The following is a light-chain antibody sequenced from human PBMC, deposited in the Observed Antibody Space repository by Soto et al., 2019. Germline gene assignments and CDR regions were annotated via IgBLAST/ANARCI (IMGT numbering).Light chain of an antibody. Sequence: DIQMTQSPSSLSASVGDRVTITCRASQGIRNDLDWYQQXXXKAPERLIYAASSLQSGVPSRFSGSGSGTEFTLTISSLQAEDFATYYCLQYNTYPWTFGQGTKVEIK. CDR3: LQYNTYPWT. CDR1: QGIRND. J-gene: IGKJ1*01. V-gene: IGKV1-17*01. CDR2: AAS.